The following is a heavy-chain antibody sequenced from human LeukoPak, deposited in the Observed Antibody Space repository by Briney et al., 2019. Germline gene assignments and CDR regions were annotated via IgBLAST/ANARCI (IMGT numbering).Heavy chain of an antibody. CDR3: ATRRFGELTY. V-gene: IGHV3-23*01. J-gene: IGHJ4*02. CDR2: ISGRDGST. CDR1: GFTFSSFA. D-gene: IGHD3-10*01. Sequence: GGSLRLSCAASGFTFSSFAMSWVRQAPGKGLEWVSAISGRDGSTYYADSVKGRFTISRDNSKNTLYLQMNSLRAEDTAVYYCATRRFGELTYWGQGTLVTVSS.